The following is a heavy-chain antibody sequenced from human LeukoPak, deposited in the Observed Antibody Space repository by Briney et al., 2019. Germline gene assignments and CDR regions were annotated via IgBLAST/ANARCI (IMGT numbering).Heavy chain of an antibody. V-gene: IGHV3-30*02. Sequence: GGSLRLSCAASGLIFSSYGMHWVRQAPGEGLQWVAYIRHDESKTFYADSVKGRFTISRDNSKNTLYLQMHSLRAEDTALYYCAKPVIPSAYQGTYYMDVWGKGTTVTVSS. CDR2: IRHDESKT. J-gene: IGHJ6*03. D-gene: IGHD3-16*01. CDR1: GLIFSSYG. CDR3: AKPVIPSAYQGTYYMDV.